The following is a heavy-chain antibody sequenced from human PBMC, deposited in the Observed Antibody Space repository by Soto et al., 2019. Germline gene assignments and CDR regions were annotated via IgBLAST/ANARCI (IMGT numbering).Heavy chain of an antibody. J-gene: IGHJ4*02. V-gene: IGHV4-39*01. Sequence: LSLTCSVSGGSISSSSHYWGWIRQPPGKGLEWIGSVYSSGSTYRNPSLESRVTISVDRSKNQFSLRLSSVTAADTAVYYCGRGNIVATILMPFDYWGQGTLGTVSS. CDR2: VYSSGST. D-gene: IGHD5-12*01. CDR1: GGSISSSSHY. CDR3: GRGNIVATILMPFDY.